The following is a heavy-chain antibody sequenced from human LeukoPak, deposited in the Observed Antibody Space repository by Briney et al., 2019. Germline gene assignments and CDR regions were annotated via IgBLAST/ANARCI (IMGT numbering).Heavy chain of an antibody. D-gene: IGHD2-15*01. Sequence: SETLSLTCTVSGGSTSSYYWSWIRQPPGKGLEWIGYIYYSGGTNYNASLTNRVTISVDTSKNQFSLKLSSVTAADTAVYYCAREVGYCSGGSCYSYFDYWGQGTLVTVSS. V-gene: IGHV4-59*01. CDR1: GGSTSSYY. CDR3: AREVGYCSGGSCYSYFDY. J-gene: IGHJ4*02. CDR2: IYYSGGT.